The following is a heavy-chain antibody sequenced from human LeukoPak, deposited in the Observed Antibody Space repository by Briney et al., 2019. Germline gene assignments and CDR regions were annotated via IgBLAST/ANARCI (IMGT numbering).Heavy chain of an antibody. D-gene: IGHD6-19*01. Sequence: GESLKISCKGSGYSFNIYWIAWVRQMPGKGLEWMGIIYPSDSDTRYSPSFQGQVTISVDKSINTAYLQWSSLKASDTAMYYCARPGTSNGWYKDAFDIWGQGTVVTVSS. CDR1: GYSFNIYW. V-gene: IGHV5-51*01. CDR3: ARPGTSNGWYKDAFDI. CDR2: IYPSDSDT. J-gene: IGHJ3*02.